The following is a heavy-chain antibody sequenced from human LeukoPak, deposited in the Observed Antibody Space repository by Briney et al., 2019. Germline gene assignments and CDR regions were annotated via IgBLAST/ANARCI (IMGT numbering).Heavy chain of an antibody. Sequence: PGGSLRLSCAASGFTFSSYSMNWVRQAPGKGLEWVSSISSSTSYIYYADSVKGRFTISRENARNSLYLQMNSLRVEDTAVYYCARDSYSSSWSDYWGQGTLVTVSS. J-gene: IGHJ4*02. CDR3: ARDSYSSSWSDY. D-gene: IGHD6-13*01. CDR1: GFTFSSYS. V-gene: IGHV3-21*01. CDR2: ISSSTSYI.